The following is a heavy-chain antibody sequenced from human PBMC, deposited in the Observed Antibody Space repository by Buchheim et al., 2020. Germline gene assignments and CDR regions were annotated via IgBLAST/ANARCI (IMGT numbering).Heavy chain of an antibody. CDR3: AREQRWLQLGIFDY. CDR2: IWYDGSNK. CDR1: GFTFSSYG. J-gene: IGHJ4*02. Sequence: QVQLVESGGGVVQPGRSLRLSCAASGFTFSSYGMHWVRQAPGKGLEWVAVIWYDGSNKYYADSVKGRFTISRDNSKNTLYLQMNSLRAEDTAVCYCAREQRWLQLGIFDYWGQGTL. D-gene: IGHD5-24*01. V-gene: IGHV3-33*01.